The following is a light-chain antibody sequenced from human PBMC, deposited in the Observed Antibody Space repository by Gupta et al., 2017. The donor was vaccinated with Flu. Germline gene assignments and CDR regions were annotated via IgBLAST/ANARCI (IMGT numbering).Light chain of an antibody. V-gene: IGLV2-11*01. CDR1: SSDVGGYNY. CDR3: CSYAGGPWV. J-gene: IGLJ3*02. CDR2: DVS. Sequence: QSALTQPRSVSGSPGQSVTISCTGTSSDVGGYNYVSWYQQHPGKAPKLMIYDVSNWPSGVPARFSGSKSGNTASLTISGLQAEDEDDYYCCSYAGGPWVFGGGTKLTVL.